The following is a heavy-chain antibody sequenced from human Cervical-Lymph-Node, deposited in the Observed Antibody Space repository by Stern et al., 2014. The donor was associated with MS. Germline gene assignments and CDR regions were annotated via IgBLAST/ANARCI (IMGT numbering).Heavy chain of an antibody. CDR1: GFTFGDYG. D-gene: IGHD3-3*01. Sequence: VQLVESGGGVVQPGRSLRLSCAASGFTFGDYGMHWVRPAPGKGLELVAFISLDGSRHFYADSVKGRFANSRDNSNSTTSLQMNSLRTDDTAVYYCAAIPITIFGVAIGPREYGAFDYWGQGTLVTVSS. J-gene: IGHJ4*02. CDR3: AAIPITIFGVAIGPREYGAFDY. CDR2: ISLDGSRH. V-gene: IGHV3-30*03.